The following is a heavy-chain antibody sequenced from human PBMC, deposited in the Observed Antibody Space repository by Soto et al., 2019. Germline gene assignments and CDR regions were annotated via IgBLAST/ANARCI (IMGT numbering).Heavy chain of an antibody. J-gene: IGHJ6*02. V-gene: IGHV5-51*01. CDR3: ARRIAAADYYYGMDV. CDR2: IYPGDSDT. CDR1: GYSFTSYW. D-gene: IGHD6-13*01. Sequence: PGASLKISCKGSGYSFTSYWIGWVRQMPGKGLEWMGIIYPGDSDTRYSPSFQGQVTISADKSISTAYLQWSSLKASDTAMYYCARRIAAADYYYGMDVWGQGTTVTVSS.